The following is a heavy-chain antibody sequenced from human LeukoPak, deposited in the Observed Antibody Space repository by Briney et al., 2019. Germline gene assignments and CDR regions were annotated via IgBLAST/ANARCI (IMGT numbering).Heavy chain of an antibody. J-gene: IGHJ6*02. CDR2: IIPIFGTA. D-gene: IGHD3-10*01. Sequence: ASVKVSCKASGGTFSSYAISWVRQAPGQGLEWMGGIIPIFGTANYAQKFQGRVTITADESTSTAYMELSSLRSEDTAVYYCAREGYYGSGSPYGMDVWGQGTTVTVSS. CDR3: AREGYYGSGSPYGMDV. V-gene: IGHV1-69*13. CDR1: GGTFSSYA.